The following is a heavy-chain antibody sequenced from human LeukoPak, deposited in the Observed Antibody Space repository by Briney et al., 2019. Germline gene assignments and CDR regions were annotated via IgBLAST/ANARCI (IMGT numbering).Heavy chain of an antibody. CDR2: IYYSGST. V-gene: IGHV4-39*07. J-gene: IGHJ4*02. CDR1: GGSISSSSYY. D-gene: IGHD3-10*01. Sequence: PSETLSLTCTVSGGSISSSSYYWSWIRQPPGKGLEWIGSIYYSGSTYYNPSLKSRVTISVDTSKNQFSLKLSSVTAADTAVYYCARVVGTYGSGTFDYWGQGTLVTVSS. CDR3: ARVVGTYGSGTFDY.